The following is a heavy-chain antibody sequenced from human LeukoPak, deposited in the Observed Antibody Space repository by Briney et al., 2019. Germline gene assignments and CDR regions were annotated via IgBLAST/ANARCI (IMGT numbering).Heavy chain of an antibody. CDR1: GNSISSGDNY. D-gene: IGHD6-13*01. CDR2: IYTSGST. CDR3: ASEPTGIAAAGRPLNWFDP. V-gene: IGHV4-61*02. J-gene: IGHJ5*02. Sequence: SETLSLTCTVSGNSISSGDNYWSWIRQPAGKGLEWIGRIYTSGSTNYNPSLKSRVTMSVDTSKNQFSLKLSSVTAADTAVYYCASEPTGIAAAGRPLNWFDPWGQGTLVTVSS.